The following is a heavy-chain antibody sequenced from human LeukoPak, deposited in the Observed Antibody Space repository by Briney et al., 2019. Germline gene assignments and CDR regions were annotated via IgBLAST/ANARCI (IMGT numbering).Heavy chain of an antibody. D-gene: IGHD1-1*01. V-gene: IGHV1-2*02. Sequence: ASVKVSCKASGYTFTGYYMHWVRQAPGQGLEWMGWINPNSGGTNYAQKFQGRVTMTRDTSISTAYMELSRLRSDDTAVYYCARADELPLAELERASPSLGMAFDIWGQGTMVTVSS. J-gene: IGHJ3*02. CDR1: GYTFTGYY. CDR3: ARADELPLAELERASPSLGMAFDI. CDR2: INPNSGGT.